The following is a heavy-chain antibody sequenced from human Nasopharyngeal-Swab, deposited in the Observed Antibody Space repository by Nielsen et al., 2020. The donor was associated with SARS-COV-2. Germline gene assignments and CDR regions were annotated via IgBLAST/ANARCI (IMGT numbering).Heavy chain of an antibody. D-gene: IGHD1-1*01. CDR1: GYTFTGYD. CDR2: MNPNSGNT. V-gene: IGHV1-8*01. CDR3: ARSRDTTETAGDY. J-gene: IGHJ4*02. Sequence: ASVTVSCKASGYTFTGYDINWVRQATGQGLEWMGWMNPNSGNTGYAQKFQGRVTMTRNTSISTAYMELSSLRSEDTAVYYCARSRDTTETAGDYWGQGTLVTVSS.